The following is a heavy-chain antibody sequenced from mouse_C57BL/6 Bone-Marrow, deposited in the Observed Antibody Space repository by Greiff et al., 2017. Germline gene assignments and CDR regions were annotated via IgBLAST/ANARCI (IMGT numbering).Heavy chain of an antibody. V-gene: IGHV1-81*01. D-gene: IGHD1-1*01. J-gene: IGHJ1*03. CDR1: GYTFPSYG. CDR3: ARLQYYGSSYLYWYFDV. CDR2: IYPRSGNT. Sequence: VQLQQSGAELARPGASVKLSCKASGYTFPSYGISWVKQRTGQGLEWIGEIYPRSGNTYYNEKFKGKATLTADKSSSTAYMELRSLTSEDSAVYFCARLQYYGSSYLYWYFDVWGTGTTVTVSS.